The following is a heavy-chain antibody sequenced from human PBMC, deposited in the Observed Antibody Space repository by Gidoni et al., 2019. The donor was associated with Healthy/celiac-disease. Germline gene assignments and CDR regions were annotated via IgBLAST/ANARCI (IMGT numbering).Heavy chain of an antibody. J-gene: IGHJ4*02. CDR2: IWYDGSNK. D-gene: IGHD6-13*01. CDR1: GSTSSSYG. Sequence: QVQLVASGGGVVQPGSSLVPSCPPSGSTSSSYGMHWARQAPGKGLEWVAVIWYDGSNKYYADSVKGRFTISRDNSKNTLYLQMNSLRAEDTAVYYCARDGESSSTDYFDYWGQGTLVTVSS. CDR3: ARDGESSSTDYFDY. V-gene: IGHV3-33*01.